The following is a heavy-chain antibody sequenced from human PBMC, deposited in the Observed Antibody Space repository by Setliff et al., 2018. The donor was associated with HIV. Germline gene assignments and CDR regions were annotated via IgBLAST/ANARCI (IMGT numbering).Heavy chain of an antibody. V-gene: IGHV4-61*02. CDR2: IYTSGST. J-gene: IGHJ4*02. D-gene: IGHD1-26*01. CDR3: AGDGWELASFDY. CDR1: GVSISSGTYY. Sequence: SETLSLTCTVSGVSISSGTYYWSWVRQPAGKGLEWIGRIYTSGSTNYNPSLKSRVTISLDTSKNQFSLTLSSVTAADTAVYYCAGDGWELASFDYWGQGTLVTVSS.